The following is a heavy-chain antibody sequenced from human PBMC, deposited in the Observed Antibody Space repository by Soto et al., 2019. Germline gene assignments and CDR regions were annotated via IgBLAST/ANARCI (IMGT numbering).Heavy chain of an antibody. CDR3: ARDPPATRHGMDV. J-gene: IGHJ6*02. CDR1: GFTVSSNY. Sequence: GGSLGLSCAASGFTVSSNYMSWVRQAPGKGLEWVSVIYSGGSTYYADSVGGRFTISRDNSKNTLYLQMKSLRAEDTAVYYCARDPPATRHGMDVWGQGTTVTVSS. V-gene: IGHV3-53*01. CDR2: IYSGGST.